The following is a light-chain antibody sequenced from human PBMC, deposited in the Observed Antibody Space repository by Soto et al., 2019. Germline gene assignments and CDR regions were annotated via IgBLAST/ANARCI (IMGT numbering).Light chain of an antibody. Sequence: QYVLTQPPSASGTPGQRVTISCSGSSSNIGSNYVYWYQQLPGTAPKLLIYRNNQRPSGVPDRFSGSKSGTSASLAISGLRSEDEADYYCAAWDDSLSGLNYVFGTGTKVTVL. CDR1: SSNIGSNY. J-gene: IGLJ1*01. CDR3: AAWDDSLSGLNYV. CDR2: RNN. V-gene: IGLV1-47*01.